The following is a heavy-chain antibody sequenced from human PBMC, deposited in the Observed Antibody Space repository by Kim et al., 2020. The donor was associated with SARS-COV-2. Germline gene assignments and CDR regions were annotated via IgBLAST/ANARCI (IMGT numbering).Heavy chain of an antibody. V-gene: IGHV4-30-2*05. Sequence: PSLKSRVTISVDTSKNQFSLKLSSVTAADTAVYYCARDLVGGDYGDAFDIWGQGTMVTVSS. CDR3: ARDLVGGDYGDAFDI. J-gene: IGHJ3*02. D-gene: IGHD4-17*01.